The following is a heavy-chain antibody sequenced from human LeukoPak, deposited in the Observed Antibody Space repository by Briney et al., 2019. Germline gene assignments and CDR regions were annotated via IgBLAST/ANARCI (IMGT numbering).Heavy chain of an antibody. CDR2: IKEDGGER. D-gene: IGHD7-27*01. CDR1: TFPFSSYW. CDR3: GRTGDLSDY. J-gene: IGHJ4*02. V-gene: IGHV3-7*01. Sequence: GGSLXXXXXTXTFPFSSYWXSWVRQAPGKGLEGVANIKEDGGERFYVDSVKGRFSISRDNAKNSLYLQMNSLRAEDTAVYYCGRTGDLSDYWGQGTLVTVSS.